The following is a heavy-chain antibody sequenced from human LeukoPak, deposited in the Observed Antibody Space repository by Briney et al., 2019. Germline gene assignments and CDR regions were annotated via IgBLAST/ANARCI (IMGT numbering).Heavy chain of an antibody. CDR2: ISSSSTTI. J-gene: IGHJ4*02. CDR1: GFILSYYS. CDR3: VRDSRHVPAF. Sequence: GGSLRLSCVASGFILSYYSMSWVRQAPGKGVDWVSYISSSSTTIYYAASVKGRFTMSRDNAKNSLYLQMTSLRAEDSAVYYCVRDSRHVPAFWGQGILVTVSS. V-gene: IGHV3-48*04.